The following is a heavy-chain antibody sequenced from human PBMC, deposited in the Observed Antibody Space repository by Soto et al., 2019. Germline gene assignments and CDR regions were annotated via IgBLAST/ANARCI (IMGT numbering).Heavy chain of an antibody. V-gene: IGHV6-1*01. CDR2: TYYRSKWYN. CDR1: GDSVSSNSAA. D-gene: IGHD2-2*01. CDR3: ARDTLVPAAIPSPFHY. Sequence: SQTLSLTCAISGDSVSSNSAAWNWIRQSPSRGLEWLGRTYYRSKWYNDYAVSVKSRITINPDTSKNQFSLQLNSVTPEDTAVYYCARDTLVPAAIPSPFHYWGQGTLVTVSS. J-gene: IGHJ4*02.